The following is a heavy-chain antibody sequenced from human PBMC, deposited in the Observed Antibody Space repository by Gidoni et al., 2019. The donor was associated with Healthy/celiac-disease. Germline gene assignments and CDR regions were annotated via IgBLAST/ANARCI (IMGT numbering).Heavy chain of an antibody. CDR3: AKGFSSYPDY. CDR2: ISWNSGSI. D-gene: IGHD6-6*01. J-gene: IGHJ4*02. CDR1: GFTFDDYA. Sequence: EVQLVESGGGLVQPGRSLRLSCSASGFTFDDYAMHWVRQAPGKGLEWVSGISWNSGSIGYADSVKGRFTISRDNAKNSLYLQMNSLRAEDTALYYCAKGFSSYPDYWGQGTLVTVSS. V-gene: IGHV3-9*01.